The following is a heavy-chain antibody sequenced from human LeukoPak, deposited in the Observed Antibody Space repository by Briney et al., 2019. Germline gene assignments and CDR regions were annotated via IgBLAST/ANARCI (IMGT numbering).Heavy chain of an antibody. D-gene: IGHD6-19*01. J-gene: IGHJ4*02. CDR3: VKITSSSGGDY. CDR2: ISSNGGST. V-gene: IGHV3-64D*09. CDR1: GFTFSSYA. Sequence: GVSLRLSCSASGFTFSSYAMYWVPQAPGKGREYVSGISSNGGSTYYADSVKGRFTISRDNSTNTLYLQMSSLRAEDTAVYYCVKITSSSGGDYWGQGTLVTVSS.